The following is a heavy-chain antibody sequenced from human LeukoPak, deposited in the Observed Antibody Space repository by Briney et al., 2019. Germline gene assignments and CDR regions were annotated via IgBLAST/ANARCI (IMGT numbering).Heavy chain of an antibody. J-gene: IGHJ4*02. V-gene: IGHV1-2*02. CDR2: INPHSGGT. CDR3: ARDGAYFVLRVYATPLDY. Sequence: ASVKVSCKASGYTFTGYYMHWVGQAPGQGLEWMGGINPHSGGTNYAQKFQGRVTMTRDTSISTAYMELSRLRSDDTAVYYCARDGAYFVLRVYATPLDYWGQGTLVTVSS. CDR1: GYTFTGYY. D-gene: IGHD2-8*01.